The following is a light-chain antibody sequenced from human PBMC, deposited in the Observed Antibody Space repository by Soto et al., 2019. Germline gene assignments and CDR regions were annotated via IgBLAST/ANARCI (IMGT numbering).Light chain of an antibody. Sequence: EIVLTQSPATLSLSPGETATLSCRASQSVSSYLAWYQQRPGQAPRLLMYDASNRATGIPARFSGSGSGTDFTLTISSLEPEDFALYYCQQRSNWPLTFGGGTKVEI. CDR3: QQRSNWPLT. CDR1: QSVSSY. CDR2: DAS. J-gene: IGKJ4*01. V-gene: IGKV3-11*01.